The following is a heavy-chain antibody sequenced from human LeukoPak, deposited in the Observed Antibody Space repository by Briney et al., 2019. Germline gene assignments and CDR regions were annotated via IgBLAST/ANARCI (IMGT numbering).Heavy chain of an antibody. J-gene: IGHJ4*02. Sequence: GASVKVSCKASGYTFTSYGISWVRQAPGQGLEWMGWISAYNGNTNYAQKLQGRVTMTTDTSTSTAYMELRSLRSDDTAVYYCARAYCSSTSCYAKDYGGQGTLVTVSS. CDR1: GYTFTSYG. D-gene: IGHD2-2*01. V-gene: IGHV1-18*01. CDR2: ISAYNGNT. CDR3: ARAYCSSTSCYAKDY.